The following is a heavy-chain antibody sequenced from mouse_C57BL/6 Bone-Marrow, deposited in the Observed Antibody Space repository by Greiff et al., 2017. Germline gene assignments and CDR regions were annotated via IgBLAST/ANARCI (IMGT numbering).Heavy chain of an antibody. V-gene: IGHV5-6*02. CDR2: ISSGGSYT. CDR3: ATRYCYGSSPFSFDY. D-gene: IGHD1-1*01. CDR1: GFTFSSYG. J-gene: IGHJ2*01. Sequence: DVKLVESGGDLVKPGGSLKLSCAASGFTFSSYGLSWVRQTPDKRLEWVATISSGGSYTYYPDSVKGRFTISRDNAKNTLYLQLSSLKSEDTAMYYCATRYCYGSSPFSFDYWGQGTTLTVAS.